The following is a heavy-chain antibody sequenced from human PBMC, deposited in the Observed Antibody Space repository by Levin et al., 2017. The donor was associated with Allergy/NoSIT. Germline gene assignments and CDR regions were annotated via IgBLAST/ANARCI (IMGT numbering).Heavy chain of an antibody. J-gene: IGHJ4*02. CDR3: ARDTATYYESGYFDY. V-gene: IGHV3-30*04. Sequence: AGGSLRLSCAASGFTFSAYAMYWVRQTPGKGLEWVAHISYDGKNKYYGDSVKGRSTISRDNSKNTLHLQMNSLRDEDTAVYYCARDTATYYESGYFDYWGQGTLVTVSS. CDR1: GFTFSAYA. D-gene: IGHD3-10*01. CDR2: ISYDGKNK.